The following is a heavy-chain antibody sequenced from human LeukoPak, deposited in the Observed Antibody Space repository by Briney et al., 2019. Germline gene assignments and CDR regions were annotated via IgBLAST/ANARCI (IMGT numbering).Heavy chain of an antibody. V-gene: IGHV4-34*01. CDR1: GGSFSGYY. CDR2: INHSGST. J-gene: IGHJ5*02. Sequence: TSETLSLTCAVYGGSFSGYYWSWIRQPPGKGLEWIGKINHSGSTNYNPSLKSRVTISVDTSKNQFSLKLSSVTAADTAVYYCARGSRGGYSYGLNWFDPWGQGTLVTVSS. CDR3: ARGSRGGYSYGLNWFDP. D-gene: IGHD5-18*01.